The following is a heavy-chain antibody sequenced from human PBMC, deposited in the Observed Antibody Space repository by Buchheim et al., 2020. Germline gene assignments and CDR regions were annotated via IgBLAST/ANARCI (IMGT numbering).Heavy chain of an antibody. CDR2: IIPIFGTA. Sequence: QVQLVQSGAEVKKPGSSVKVSCKASGGTFSSYAISWVRQAPGQGLEWMGGIIPIFGTANYAQKFQGRVTITADESTSTAYMELSSLRSEDTAVYYCAREGGSGFTSDYYDSSGYYYYGMDVWGQGTT. D-gene: IGHD3-22*01. J-gene: IGHJ6*02. CDR3: AREGGSGFTSDYYDSSGYYYYGMDV. V-gene: IGHV1-69*13. CDR1: GGTFSSYA.